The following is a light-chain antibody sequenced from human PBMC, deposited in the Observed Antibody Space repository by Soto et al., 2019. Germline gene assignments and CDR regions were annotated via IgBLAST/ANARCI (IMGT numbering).Light chain of an antibody. J-gene: IGKJ1*01. CDR3: QQAKNFPLT. Sequence: DIQMAQSPSSVSASVGDRVTITCRASQGISSSLAWYQQRPGKAPKLLIYAASNLQNEVPSRFSGSGSGTDFTLTISSLPDEDFASYYWQQAKNFPLTFGQGTRVEIK. V-gene: IGKV1-12*01. CDR2: AAS. CDR1: QGISSS.